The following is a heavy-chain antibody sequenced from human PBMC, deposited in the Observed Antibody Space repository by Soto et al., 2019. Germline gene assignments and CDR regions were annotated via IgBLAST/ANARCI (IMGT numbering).Heavy chain of an antibody. Sequence: GGSLRLSCAASGFTFSSYAMSWVRQAPGKGLEWVSAISGSGGSTYYADSVKGRFTISRDNSKNTLYLQMNSLRAEDTAVYYCAKDGERFLEWLPDYYFGMDVWGQGTTVTVSS. CDR2: ISGSGGST. D-gene: IGHD3-3*01. V-gene: IGHV3-23*01. J-gene: IGHJ6*02. CDR1: GFTFSSYA. CDR3: AKDGERFLEWLPDYYFGMDV.